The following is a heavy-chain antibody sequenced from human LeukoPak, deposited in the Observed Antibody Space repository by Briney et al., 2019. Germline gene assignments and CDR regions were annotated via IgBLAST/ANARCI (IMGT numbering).Heavy chain of an antibody. D-gene: IGHD2-15*01. CDR3: TTLNGYCSGGSCYERDDY. V-gene: IGHV3-15*01. CDR2: IRSKTDGGTT. CDR1: GFTFSNAW. J-gene: IGHJ4*02. Sequence: NPGGSLRLSCAASGFTFSNAWMSWVRQAPGKGLEWVGRIRSKTDGGTTDHVAPVKGRFTISRDDSKNTLYLQMNSLKTEDTAVYYCTTLNGYCSGGSCYERDDYWGQGTLVTVSS.